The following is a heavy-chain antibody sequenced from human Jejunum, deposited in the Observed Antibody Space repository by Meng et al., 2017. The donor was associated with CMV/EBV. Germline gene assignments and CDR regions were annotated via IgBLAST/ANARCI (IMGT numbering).Heavy chain of an antibody. J-gene: IGHJ6*02. V-gene: IGHV3-53*01. CDR2: IYSNGNT. D-gene: IGHD6-19*01. CDR1: NY. Sequence: NYLTWVRQAPGKGLEWVSVIYSNGNTSYADSVKGRFTISRDSSKNTFSLQMNSLRAEDTAVYYCARGGGGWSSSDYYHYHGLDVWGQGTTVTVSS. CDR3: ARGGGGWSSSDYYHYHGLDV.